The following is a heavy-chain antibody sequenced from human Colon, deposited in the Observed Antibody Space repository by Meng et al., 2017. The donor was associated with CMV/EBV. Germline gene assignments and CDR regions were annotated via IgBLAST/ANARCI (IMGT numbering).Heavy chain of an antibody. CDR1: GYPFTNYD. CDR3: AVIVPATDYSYGTDV. Sequence: ASVKVSCKTSGYPFTNYDINWVRQATGQGLEWMGWMNPNSGDTGFAQKFQGRITMTRDTSISTAYLELSGLKSEDTALYFCAVIVPATDYSYGTDVWGQGTTVTVSS. D-gene: IGHD2-15*01. CDR2: MNPNSGDT. V-gene: IGHV1-8*01. J-gene: IGHJ6*02.